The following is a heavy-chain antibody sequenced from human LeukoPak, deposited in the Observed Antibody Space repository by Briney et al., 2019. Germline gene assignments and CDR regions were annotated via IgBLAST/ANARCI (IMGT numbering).Heavy chain of an antibody. CDR1: GGSISSYY. Sequence: SETLSLTCTVSGGSISSYYWSWIRQPPGKGLEWIGYIYYSGSTNYNPSLKSRVTISVDTSKNQFSLKLSSVTAADTAVYYCARGATTVVTPILFYYYYYMDVWGKGTTVTISS. J-gene: IGHJ6*03. V-gene: IGHV4-59*12. CDR3: ARGATTVVTPILFYYYYYMDV. D-gene: IGHD4-23*01. CDR2: IYYSGST.